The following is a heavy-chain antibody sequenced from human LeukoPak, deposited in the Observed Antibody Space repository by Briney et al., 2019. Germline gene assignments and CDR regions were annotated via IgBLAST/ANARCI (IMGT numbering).Heavy chain of an antibody. D-gene: IGHD1-14*01. Sequence: PSETLSLTCSVSGGSISTHCWSWIRQPPGKGLEWIGYIYYGGSTNYNPSLKSRVTISVDTSKNQFSLKLRSVTAADTAVYHCARHVDGFNNIDAFDIWGQGTMVTVSS. J-gene: IGHJ3*02. CDR3: ARHVDGFNNIDAFDI. CDR1: GGSISTHC. CDR2: IYYGGST. V-gene: IGHV4-59*08.